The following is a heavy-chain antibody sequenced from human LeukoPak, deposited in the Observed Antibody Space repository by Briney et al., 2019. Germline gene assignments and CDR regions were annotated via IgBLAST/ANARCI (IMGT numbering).Heavy chain of an antibody. D-gene: IGHD3-16*01. CDR3: ARGVRSHFYDYSGLYYYYLDL. Sequence: SVKVSCKPSGGTFSGQAVSWVRQAPGQGLEWMGRIIPIFGSTDYSQKFQGRVTITTDEPATIVYMELSSLRSDDTAVYYCARGVRSHFYDYSGLYYYYLDLWGKGSTVTVSS. CDR2: IIPIFGST. J-gene: IGHJ6*03. V-gene: IGHV1-69*05. CDR1: GGTFSGQA.